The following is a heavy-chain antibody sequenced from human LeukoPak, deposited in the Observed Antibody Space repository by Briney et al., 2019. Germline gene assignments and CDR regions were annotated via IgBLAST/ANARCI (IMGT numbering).Heavy chain of an antibody. D-gene: IGHD4-23*01. J-gene: IGHJ4*02. CDR2: ISSNGGST. Sequence: GWSLRLSCAASGFTFSSYAMHWVRQAPGKGLEYVSAISSNGGSTYYANSVKGRFTISRDNSKNTLYLQMGSLRAEDMAVYYCARELGGNSVGVDDWGQGTLVTVSS. CDR3: ARELGGNSVGVDD. V-gene: IGHV3-64*01. CDR1: GFTFSSYA.